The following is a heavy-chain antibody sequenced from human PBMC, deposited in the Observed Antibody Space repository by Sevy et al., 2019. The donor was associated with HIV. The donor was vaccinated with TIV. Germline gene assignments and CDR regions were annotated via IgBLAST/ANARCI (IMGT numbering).Heavy chain of an antibody. D-gene: IGHD6-19*01. V-gene: IGHV3-11*06. CDR2: ISSSSSYT. CDR1: GFTFSDYY. CDR3: VRALDSSGWSAFDY. J-gene: IGHJ4*02. Sequence: GESLKISCAASGFTFSDYYMSWIRQAPGKGLEWVSYISSSSSYTNYADSVKGRFTISRDNAKNSLYLQMNSLRAEDTAVYYCVRALDSSGWSAFDYWGQGTLVTVSS.